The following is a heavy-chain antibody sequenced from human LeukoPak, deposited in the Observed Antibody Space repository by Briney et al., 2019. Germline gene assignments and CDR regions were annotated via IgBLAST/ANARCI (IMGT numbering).Heavy chain of an antibody. CDR1: GFTFSSYA. Sequence: PGRSLRLSCAASGFTFSSYAMHWVRQAPGKGLEWVAVISYDGSNKYYADSVKGRFTISRDNSKNTLYLQMNSLRAEDTAVYYCAKGARYGYSYGHYYYYGMDVWGQGTTATVSS. V-gene: IGHV3-30*04. D-gene: IGHD5-18*01. CDR2: ISYDGSNK. CDR3: AKGARYGYSYGHYYYYGMDV. J-gene: IGHJ6*02.